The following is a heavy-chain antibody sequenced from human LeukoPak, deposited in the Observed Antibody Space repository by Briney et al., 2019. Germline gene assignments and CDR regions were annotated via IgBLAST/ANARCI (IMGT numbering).Heavy chain of an antibody. Sequence: PGGSLRLSCAASGVTFSRYAMSWVRQAPGKGLEWVSQIGGSGGGTTFYADSVKGRFTISRDDSKNTLYLQMNSPRADDTAVYYCADWNYVDYWGQGTLVTVSS. CDR2: IGGSGGGTT. CDR1: GVTFSRYA. D-gene: IGHD1-7*01. V-gene: IGHV3-23*01. CDR3: ADWNYVDY. J-gene: IGHJ4*02.